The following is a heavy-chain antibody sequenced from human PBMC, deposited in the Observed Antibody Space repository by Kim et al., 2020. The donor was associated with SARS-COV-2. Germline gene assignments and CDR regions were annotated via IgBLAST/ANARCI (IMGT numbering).Heavy chain of an antibody. D-gene: IGHD3-3*01. J-gene: IGHJ6*02. Sequence: SETLSLTCTVSGGSISSGGYYWSWIRQHPGKGLEWIGYIYYSGSTYYNPSLKSRVTISVDTSKNQFSLKLSSVTAADTAVYYCARDQSPEYYDFWSGYSYYGMDVWGQGTTVTVSS. CDR3: ARDQSPEYYDFWSGYSYYGMDV. CDR1: GGSISSGGYY. V-gene: IGHV4-31*03. CDR2: IYYSGST.